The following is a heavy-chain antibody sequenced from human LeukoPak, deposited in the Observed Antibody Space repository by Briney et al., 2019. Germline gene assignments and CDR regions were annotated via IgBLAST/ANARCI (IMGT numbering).Heavy chain of an antibody. D-gene: IGHD6-6*01. J-gene: IGHJ4*02. Sequence: PGGSLRLSCAASAFTFSSSAMSWVRQAPGKGLEWISTISGTGGTTYYADSVKGRFTISRDNSKNKLYLQVNSLRDEDTAMYYCAKGQYSYSSSWFDYWGQGTLVTVSS. CDR3: AKGQYSYSSSWFDY. V-gene: IGHV3-23*01. CDR1: AFTFSSSA. CDR2: ISGTGGTT.